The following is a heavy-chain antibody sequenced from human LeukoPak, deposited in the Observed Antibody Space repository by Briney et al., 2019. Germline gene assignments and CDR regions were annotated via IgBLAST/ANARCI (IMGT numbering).Heavy chain of an antibody. D-gene: IGHD2-2*01. Sequence: GASLRLSCAASGFTFSSYAMSWVRQAPGKGLEWVSGISGSGGSTYYADSAKGRFTISRDNSKNTLHLQMNSLRAEDTAVYYCAKANGYCSSTSCYYFWYFQHWGQGTLVTVSS. CDR2: ISGSGGST. V-gene: IGHV3-23*01. J-gene: IGHJ1*01. CDR1: GFTFSSYA. CDR3: AKANGYCSSTSCYYFWYFQH.